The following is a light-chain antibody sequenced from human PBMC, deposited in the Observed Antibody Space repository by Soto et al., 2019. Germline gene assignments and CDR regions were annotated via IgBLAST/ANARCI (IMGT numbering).Light chain of an antibody. CDR1: QSISTY. V-gene: IGKV1-39*01. CDR2: GAY. J-gene: IGKJ1*01. Sequence: DIQMTQSPSSLSASVGDRVTITCRASQSISTYLNWYQQKPGKAPKLLIYGAYYLQSGVPSRFSGSGSVTDFTLTISSLQPEDVATYYCQKYNTAPWTFGQGTKVDIK. CDR3: QKYNTAPWT.